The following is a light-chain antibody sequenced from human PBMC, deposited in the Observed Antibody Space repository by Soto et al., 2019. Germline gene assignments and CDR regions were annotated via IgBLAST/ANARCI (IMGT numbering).Light chain of an antibody. CDR2: LVS. Sequence: DIVMTQSPLSLSVTPGESASISCRSSQSLLHSNGNTYLDWYLQKPGQSPQLLIYLVSNRASGVPDRFSGSGLGTDFTLKISRVEAEDVGVYYCLQPLQTPWTFGQGTKVQIK. CDR3: LQPLQTPWT. CDR1: QSLLHSNGNTY. J-gene: IGKJ1*01. V-gene: IGKV2-28*01.